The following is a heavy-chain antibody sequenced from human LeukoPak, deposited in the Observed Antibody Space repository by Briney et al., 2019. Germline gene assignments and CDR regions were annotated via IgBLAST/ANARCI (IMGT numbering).Heavy chain of an antibody. V-gene: IGHV3-33*01. CDR2: IWYDRSKK. CDR3: ARATESDY. J-gene: IGHJ4*02. CDR1: GFTFSNHG. Sequence: GGSLRLSCAASGFTFSNHGMHWVRQTPGKGLEWVALIWYDRSKKYYADSVKGRFTISRDNSKNTLYLQMDSLRTEDTAFYYCARATESDYWGQGTLVTVSS.